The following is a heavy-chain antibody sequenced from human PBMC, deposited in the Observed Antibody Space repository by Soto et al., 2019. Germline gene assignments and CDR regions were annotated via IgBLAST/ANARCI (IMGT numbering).Heavy chain of an antibody. CDR2: ISGTGGST. J-gene: IGHJ4*02. Sequence: LRLSCVASGFTFSSSALSWVRQAPGKGLEWVSAISGTGGSTYYADSVKGRFTISRDNSRNTLYLQMNSLRAEDTAVYYCAKGPSSSGYYRVDYWGQGTLVTVSS. V-gene: IGHV3-23*01. CDR3: AKGPSSSGYYRVDY. D-gene: IGHD3-22*01. CDR1: GFTFSSSA.